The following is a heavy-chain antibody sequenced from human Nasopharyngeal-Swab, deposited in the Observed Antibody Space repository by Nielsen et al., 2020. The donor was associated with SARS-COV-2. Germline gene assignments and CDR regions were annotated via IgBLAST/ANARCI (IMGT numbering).Heavy chain of an antibody. D-gene: IGHD6-19*01. Sequence: GSSLKISCAASGFTFSSYGMHWVRQAPGKGLEWVAVISYDGSNKYYADSVKGRFTISRDNSKNTLYLQMNSLRAEDTAVYYCAKGPQYSSGWYYFDYWGQGTLVTVSS. CDR2: ISYDGSNK. CDR1: GFTFSSYG. V-gene: IGHV3-30*18. J-gene: IGHJ4*02. CDR3: AKGPQYSSGWYYFDY.